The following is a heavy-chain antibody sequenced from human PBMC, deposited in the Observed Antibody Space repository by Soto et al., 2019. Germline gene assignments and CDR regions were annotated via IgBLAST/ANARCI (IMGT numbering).Heavy chain of an antibody. CDR2: INPSGSIT. D-gene: IGHD3-16*01. V-gene: IGHV1-46*01. CDR1: GYTFISYY. Sequence: ASVKVSCTESGYTFISYYMHWVRQAPGQGLQWMGRINPSGSITTYAQKFQGRVTMTRDTSKSTVYMELSSLTSDDTAVYFCAAWGSSNPWGQGTLVTVSS. J-gene: IGHJ5*02. CDR3: AAWGSSNP.